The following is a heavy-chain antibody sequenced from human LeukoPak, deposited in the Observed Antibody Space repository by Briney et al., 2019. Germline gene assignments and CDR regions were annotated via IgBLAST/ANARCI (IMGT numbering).Heavy chain of an antibody. J-gene: IGHJ3*02. CDR1: GGSISSSSYY. D-gene: IGHD2-15*01. CDR2: IYYSGST. V-gene: IGHV4-39*07. CDR3: ARDRREYCSGGSCYSWDQPLLDAFDI. Sequence: PSETLSLACTVSGGSISSSSYYWGWIRQPPGKGLEWIGSIYYSGSTYYNPSLKSRVTISVDTSKNQFSLKLSSVTAADTAVYYCARDRREYCSGGSCYSWDQPLLDAFDIWGQGTMVTVSS.